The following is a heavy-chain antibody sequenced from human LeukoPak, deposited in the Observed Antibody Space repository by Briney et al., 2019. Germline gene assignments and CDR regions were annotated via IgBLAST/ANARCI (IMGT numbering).Heavy chain of an antibody. J-gene: IGHJ6*02. CDR3: ARSQTGGDNGDYTLSNYYGMDV. CDR1: GGTFSSYA. V-gene: IGHV1-69*13. CDR2: IIPIFGTA. Sequence: GASVKVSCKASGGTFSSYAISWVRQAPGQGLEWMGGIIPIFGTANYAQKFQGRVTITADESTSTAYMELSSLRSEDTAVYYCARSQTGGDNGDYTLSNYYGMDVWGQGTTVTVSS. D-gene: IGHD4-17*01.